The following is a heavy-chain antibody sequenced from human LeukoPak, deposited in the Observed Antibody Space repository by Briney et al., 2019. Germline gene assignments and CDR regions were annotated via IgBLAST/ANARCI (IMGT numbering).Heavy chain of an antibody. D-gene: IGHD6-19*01. CDR2: ISSSSSYI. V-gene: IGHV3-21*04. J-gene: IGHJ4*02. CDR3: ARRSGIAVAGAFDY. CDR1: GFTFSSYS. Sequence: GGSLRLSCAASGFTFSSYSMNWVRQAPGKGLEWVSSISSSSSYIYYADSVKGRFTISRDNAKNSLYLQMNSQRAEDTAVYYCARRSGIAVAGAFDYWGQGTLVTVSS.